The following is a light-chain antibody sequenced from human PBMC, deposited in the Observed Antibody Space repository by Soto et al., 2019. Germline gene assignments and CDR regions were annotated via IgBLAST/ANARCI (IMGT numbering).Light chain of an antibody. Sequence: IVFPQPPSTLSLSPGERAPLSCRASQTVSSSLAWYQQKPGQAPRLLIYEASNRATGIPARFSGSGSGADFTLTISSLEPEDFALYYCQQHINWPLTFGGGTKVDIK. J-gene: IGKJ4*01. CDR3: QQHINWPLT. V-gene: IGKV3-11*01. CDR1: QTVSSS. CDR2: EAS.